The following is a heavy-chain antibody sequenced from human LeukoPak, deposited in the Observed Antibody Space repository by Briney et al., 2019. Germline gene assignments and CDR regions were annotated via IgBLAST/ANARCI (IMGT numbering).Heavy chain of an antibody. J-gene: IGHJ4*02. CDR2: ISSRSSTI. D-gene: IGHD1-26*01. CDR3: AGGLTGATVFDY. V-gene: IGHV3-48*02. Sequence: GGSLRLSCAASGFTFSSYSMNWVRQAPGKGMEWVSYISSRSSTIYYADSVKGRFTISRDNAKNSLYLQVNSLRDEDTAVYYCAGGLTGATVFDYWGQGTLVTVSS. CDR1: GFTFSSYS.